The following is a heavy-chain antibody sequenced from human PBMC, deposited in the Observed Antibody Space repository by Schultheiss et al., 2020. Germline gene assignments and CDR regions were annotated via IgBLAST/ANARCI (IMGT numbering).Heavy chain of an antibody. CDR2: IYYSGST. J-gene: IGHJ4*02. D-gene: IGHD3-16*01. CDR3: ARDPTYYDYI. CDR1: GGSISSYY. V-gene: IGHV4-59*12. Sequence: SETLALTCTVSGGSISSYYWSWIRQPPGKGLEWIGYIYYSGSTYYNPSLKSRVTISVDTSKNQFSLKLSSVTAADTAVYYCARDPTYYDYIWGQGTLVTVSS.